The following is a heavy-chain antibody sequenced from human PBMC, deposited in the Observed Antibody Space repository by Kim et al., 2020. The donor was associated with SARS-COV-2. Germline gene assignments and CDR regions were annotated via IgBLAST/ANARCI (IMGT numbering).Heavy chain of an antibody. CDR3: AKLLWFGELLAPFDY. J-gene: IGHJ4*02. Sequence: GGSLRLSCAASGFTFSSYAMSWVRQAPGKGLEWVSAISGSGGSTYYADSVKGRFTISRDNSKNTRYLQMNSLRAEDTAVYYCAKLLWFGELLAPFDYWGQGTLVTVSS. CDR1: GFTFSSYA. V-gene: IGHV3-23*01. CDR2: ISGSGGST. D-gene: IGHD3-10*01.